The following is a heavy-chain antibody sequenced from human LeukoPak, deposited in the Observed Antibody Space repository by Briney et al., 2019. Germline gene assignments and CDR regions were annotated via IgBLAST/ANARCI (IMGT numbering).Heavy chain of an antibody. Sequence: ASVKVSCKASGYTFTGYYMHWVRQAPGQGLEWMRWINPNSGGTNYAQKFQGRVTMTRDTSISTAYMELSRLRSDDTAVYYCARGGNWNQGVYYYYMDVWGKGTAVTVSS. CDR2: INPNSGGT. CDR3: ARGGNWNQGVYYYYMDV. V-gene: IGHV1-2*02. D-gene: IGHD1-1*01. J-gene: IGHJ6*03. CDR1: GYTFTGYY.